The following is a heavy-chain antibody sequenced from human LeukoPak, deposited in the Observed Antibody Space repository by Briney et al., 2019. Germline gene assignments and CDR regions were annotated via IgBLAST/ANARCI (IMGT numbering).Heavy chain of an antibody. V-gene: IGHV4-4*07. D-gene: IGHD3-3*01. CDR3: ARDKRRATVFGVVQHGNYYGMDV. CDR2: IYTSGST. Sequence: PSATLSLTCPVSGASISSYCWSWTRQPAGKGLEWIGRIYTSGSTNYNPSPKSRVTMSVDTSKTQFSLTLSSVTAADTAVYYCARDKRRATVFGVVQHGNYYGMDVSGEGTTVTVSS. CDR1: GASISSYC. J-gene: IGHJ6*02.